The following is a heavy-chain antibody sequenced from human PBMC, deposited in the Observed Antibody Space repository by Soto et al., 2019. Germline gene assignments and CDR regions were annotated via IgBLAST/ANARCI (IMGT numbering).Heavy chain of an antibody. CDR3: ATIFGGDPDVNWYDP. J-gene: IGHJ5*02. Sequence: ASVQVSCKVSGYTLTEFSMDWVRKATGKGLEWMGGFDPEDGETIYAQKFQGRVTMTEDTSTDTAYMELSSLRSEDTAVYYCATIFGGDPDVNWYDPCGQGTLVTVSS. V-gene: IGHV1-24*01. D-gene: IGHD2-21*02. CDR1: GYTLTEFS. CDR2: FDPEDGET.